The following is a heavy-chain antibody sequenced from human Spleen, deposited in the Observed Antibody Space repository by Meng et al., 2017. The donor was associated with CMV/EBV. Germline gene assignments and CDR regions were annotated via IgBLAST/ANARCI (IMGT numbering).Heavy chain of an antibody. Sequence: QVQLVQSGAEVKKPGDSVKVSSKASEHTFSSYDINWVRQATGQGIQWMGWMNTNSGHTGHAQKFQRRVPMTRNTTISIAYMELSSLRSDDTAVYYCARAISSSYYSVGFDYWGQGTLVTVSS. CDR1: EHTFSSYD. J-gene: IGHJ4*02. CDR3: ARAISSSYYSVGFDY. CDR2: MNTNSGHT. V-gene: IGHV1-8*01. D-gene: IGHD6-13*01.